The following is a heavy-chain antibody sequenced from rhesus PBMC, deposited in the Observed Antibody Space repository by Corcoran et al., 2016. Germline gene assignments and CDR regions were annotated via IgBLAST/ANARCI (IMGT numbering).Heavy chain of an antibody. V-gene: IGHV3S18*01. CDR3: ARGGGSWRGFDS. CDR2: ISSTGGAT. D-gene: IGHD6-25*01. J-gene: IGHJ4*01. Sequence: EMHLVESGGGLTKPGGSLRLSCAASGFRFSGSSIYWVRKAPGKGLEWVSGISSTGGATDYVDSVKGRFTISRENAKNTLYLQMDSLRVEDTAVYYCARGGGSWRGFDSWGQGVLVTVSS. CDR1: GFRFSGSS.